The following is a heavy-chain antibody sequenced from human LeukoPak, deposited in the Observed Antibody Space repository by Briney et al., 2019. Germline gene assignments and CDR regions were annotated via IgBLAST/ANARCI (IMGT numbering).Heavy chain of an antibody. CDR2: ISSSGSTL. Sequence: PGGSLRLSCAVSGFTFSSYEMHWVRQAAGKGLEWVSYISSSGSTLYYADSVKGRFTISRDNAKNSLYLQMNSLRAEDTAVYYCARDYGGSSPFDYWGQGTLVTVSS. V-gene: IGHV3-48*03. CDR1: GFTFSSYE. D-gene: IGHD4-23*01. J-gene: IGHJ4*02. CDR3: ARDYGGSSPFDY.